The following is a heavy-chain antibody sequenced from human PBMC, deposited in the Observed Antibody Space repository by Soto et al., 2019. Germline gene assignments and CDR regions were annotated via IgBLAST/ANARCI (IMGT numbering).Heavy chain of an antibody. CDR1: GGTFSSYA. Sequence: QVQLVQSGAEVQKPGSSVKVSCKASGGTFSSYAISWVRQAPGHGLEWMGGIIPIFGTANYAQKFQGRVTITADKSTSKAYMELSRLRSEGTAVYYCASSNTFYDFWSGSLDYWGQGTLVTLSS. V-gene: IGHV1-69*06. CDR2: IIPIFGTA. J-gene: IGHJ4*02. D-gene: IGHD3-3*01. CDR3: ASSNTFYDFWSGSLDY.